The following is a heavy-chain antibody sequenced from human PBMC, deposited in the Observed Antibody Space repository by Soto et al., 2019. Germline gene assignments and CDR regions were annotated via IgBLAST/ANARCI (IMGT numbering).Heavy chain of an antibody. V-gene: IGHV1-3*01. CDR3: ASSRITIFGVVIPAFDY. J-gene: IGHJ4*02. CDR1: GYTFTSYA. CDR2: INAGNGNT. Sequence: ASVKVSCKASGYTFTSYAMHWVRQAPGQRLEWMGWINAGNGNTKYSQKFQGRVTITRDTSASTAYMELSSLRSEDTAVYYCASSRITIFGVVIPAFDYWGQGTLVTVSS. D-gene: IGHD3-3*01.